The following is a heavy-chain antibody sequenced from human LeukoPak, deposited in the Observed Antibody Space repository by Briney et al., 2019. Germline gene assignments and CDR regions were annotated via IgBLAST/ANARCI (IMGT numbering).Heavy chain of an antibody. D-gene: IGHD4-11*01. V-gene: IGHV3-21*04. Sequence: PGGSLRLSCAASGFTFSSYSMNWVRQAPGKGLEWVSSISSSSSYIYCADSVKGRFTISRDNSKNTLFLQMNSLRTEDTAVYFCARWGNDYSQFDSWGQGTLVTVS. CDR3: ARWGNDYSQFDS. J-gene: IGHJ4*02. CDR1: GFTFSSYS. CDR2: ISSSSSYI.